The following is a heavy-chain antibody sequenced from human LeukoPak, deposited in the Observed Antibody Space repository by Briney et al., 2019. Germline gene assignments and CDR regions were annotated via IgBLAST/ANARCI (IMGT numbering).Heavy chain of an antibody. J-gene: IGHJ6*02. D-gene: IGHD3-22*01. CDR1: GFTFSNYA. CDR3: ARARPISGFVLYHYRIDA. CDR2: ISGSGETT. Sequence: GGSLTLSCSASGFTFSNYAMSWVRQAPGKGLEGVSGISGSGETTHYAHSVKGRFTISRDNSKNTLFLQIDSLRAEDTAIYYCARARPISGFVLYHYRIDACGQGTTVIVSS. V-gene: IGHV3-23*01.